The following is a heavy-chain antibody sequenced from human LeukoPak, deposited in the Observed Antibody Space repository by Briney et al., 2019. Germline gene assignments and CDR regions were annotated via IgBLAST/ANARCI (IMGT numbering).Heavy chain of an antibody. D-gene: IGHD1-14*01. Sequence: ASVKVSCKASGYTFTSYNINWVRQATGQGLEWMGWMNPNSGNTGYAQKFQGRVTITSNTSISTAYMELSSLRSEDTAVYYCARGPGNRKNYFDYWGQGTLVTVSS. V-gene: IGHV1-8*03. CDR1: GYTFTSYN. CDR3: ARGPGNRKNYFDY. J-gene: IGHJ4*02. CDR2: MNPNSGNT.